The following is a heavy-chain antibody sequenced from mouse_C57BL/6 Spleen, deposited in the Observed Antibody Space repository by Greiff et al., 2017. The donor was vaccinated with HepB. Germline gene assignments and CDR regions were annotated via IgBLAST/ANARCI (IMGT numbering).Heavy chain of an antibody. CDR1: GFNIKDYY. CDR3: TTELLYGSSLFDY. CDR2: IDPEDGDT. V-gene: IGHV14-1*01. D-gene: IGHD1-1*01. J-gene: IGHJ2*01. Sequence: VQLQQSGAELVRPGASVKLSCTASGFNIKDYYMHWVKQRPEQGLEWIGRIDPEDGDTEYAPKFQGKATMTADTSSNTAYLQLSSLTSEDTAVYYCTTELLYGSSLFDYWGQGTTLTVSS.